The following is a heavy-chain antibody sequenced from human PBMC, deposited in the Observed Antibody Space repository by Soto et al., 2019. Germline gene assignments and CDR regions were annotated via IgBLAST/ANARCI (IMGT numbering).Heavy chain of an antibody. D-gene: IGHD3-9*01. J-gene: IGHJ4*02. CDR2: IYYSGST. Sequence: SETLSLTCTVSGGSISSYYWSWLRQPPGKGLEWIGYIYYSGSTNYNPSLKSRVTISVDTSKNQFSLKLSSVTAADTAVYYCARTVYYDILTGYSSYFDYWGQGTPVTVSS. V-gene: IGHV4-59*01. CDR1: GGSISSYY. CDR3: ARTVYYDILTGYSSYFDY.